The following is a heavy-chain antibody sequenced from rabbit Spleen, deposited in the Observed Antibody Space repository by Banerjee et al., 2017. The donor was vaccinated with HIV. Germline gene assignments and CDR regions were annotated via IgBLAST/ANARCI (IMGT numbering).Heavy chain of an antibody. CDR2: IYAGSTGTT. CDR3: ARDSSSSFSSYGMDL. D-gene: IGHD1-1*01. V-gene: IGHV1S40*01. Sequence: QSLEESGGDLVKPGASLTLTCTASGFSFSSVHWIYWVRQAPGKGLEWIGTIYAGSTGTTDYASWAKGRFPISKTSSATVTLQMTSLTDADTATYFCARDSSSSFSSYGMDLWGQGTLVTVS. CDR1: GFSFSSVHW. J-gene: IGHJ6*01.